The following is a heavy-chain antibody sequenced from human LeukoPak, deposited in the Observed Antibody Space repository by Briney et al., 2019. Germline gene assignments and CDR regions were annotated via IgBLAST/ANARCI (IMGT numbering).Heavy chain of an antibody. V-gene: IGHV3-21*04. CDR3: AKDGEQQLIRGYFDY. D-gene: IGHD6-13*01. J-gene: IGHJ4*02. CDR2: ISSSSTYI. CDR1: GFTFSSYN. Sequence: GGSLRLSCAASGFTFSSYNMNWVRQAPGKGLEWVSSISSSSTYIYYADSVKGRFTISRDNSKNTLYLQMNSLRGEDTAIYYCAKDGEQQLIRGYFDYWGQGALVTVSS.